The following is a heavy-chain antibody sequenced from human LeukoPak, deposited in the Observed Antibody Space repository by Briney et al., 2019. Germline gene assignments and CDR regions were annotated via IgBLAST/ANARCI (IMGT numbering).Heavy chain of an antibody. CDR1: GGSFSGYY. CDR2: INHSGST. V-gene: IGHV4-34*01. D-gene: IGHD3-10*01. Sequence: PSETLSLTCAVYGGSFSGYYWSWIRQPPGKGLEWIGEINHSGSTNYNPSLKSRVTISVDTSNNQFSLNLSSVTAADTAVYYCARDKTYYYGSGSYYHNWFDPWGQGTLVTVSS. J-gene: IGHJ5*02. CDR3: ARDKTYYYGSGSYYHNWFDP.